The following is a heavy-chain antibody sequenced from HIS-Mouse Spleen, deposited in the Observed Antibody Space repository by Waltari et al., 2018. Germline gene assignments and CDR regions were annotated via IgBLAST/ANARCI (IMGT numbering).Heavy chain of an antibody. CDR3: AREIPYSSSWYDWYFDL. J-gene: IGHJ2*01. CDR2: IYYSGST. CDR1: GGSISSSSYY. Sequence: QLQLQESGPGLVKPSETLSLTCTVSGGSISSSSYYWGCIRQPPGKGLGWLGSIYYSGSTYYNPSLKSRVTISVDTSKNQFSLKLSSVTAADTAVYYCAREIPYSSSWYDWYFDLWGRGTLVTVSS. D-gene: IGHD6-13*01. V-gene: IGHV4-39*07.